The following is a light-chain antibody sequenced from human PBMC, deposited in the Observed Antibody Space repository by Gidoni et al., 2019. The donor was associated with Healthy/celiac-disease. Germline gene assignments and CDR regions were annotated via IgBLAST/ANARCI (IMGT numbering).Light chain of an antibody. J-gene: IGKJ1*01. CDR2: DAS. CDR3: QQRSNWPRT. CDR1: QSVSSY. V-gene: IGKV3-11*01. Sequence: EIVLTPSPATLSLSPGERATLSSRASQSVSSYLAWYQQKPGQAPRLLIYDASNRATGIPARFSGSGSGTDFTLTISSLEPEDFAVYYCQQRSNWPRTFGQGTKVEIK.